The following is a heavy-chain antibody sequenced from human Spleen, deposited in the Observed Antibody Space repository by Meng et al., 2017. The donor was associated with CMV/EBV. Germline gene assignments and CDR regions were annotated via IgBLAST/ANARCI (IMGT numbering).Heavy chain of an antibody. Sequence: ASGFTFSSYSMTWVRQAPGKGLEWVSSISSSSSYIYYADSVKGRFTISRDNAKNSLYLQMNSLRAEDTAVYYCARGCSTSCYTSWFDPWGQGTLVPSPQ. CDR1: GFTFSSYS. D-gene: IGHD2-2*02. J-gene: IGHJ5*02. CDR2: ISSSSSYI. CDR3: ARGCSTSCYTSWFDP. V-gene: IGHV3-21*01.